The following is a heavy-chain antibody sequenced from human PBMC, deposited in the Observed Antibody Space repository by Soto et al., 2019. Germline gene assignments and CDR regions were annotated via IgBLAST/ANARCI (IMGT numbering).Heavy chain of an antibody. Sequence: QVQLVEYGGGLVKPGGSLILSCAASGFTFSDYFMAWIRQPPGKGLEWLSYISSSGSTIYYADSVKGRFTISSDNAKNSLYLQMNSLRAEDTALYYCARVTEAYRGGDCYVTDAFDIWGQGTMVTVSS. D-gene: IGHD2-21*02. CDR2: ISSSGSTI. CDR3: ARVTEAYRGGDCYVTDAFDI. CDR1: GFTFSDYF. J-gene: IGHJ3*02. V-gene: IGHV3-11*01.